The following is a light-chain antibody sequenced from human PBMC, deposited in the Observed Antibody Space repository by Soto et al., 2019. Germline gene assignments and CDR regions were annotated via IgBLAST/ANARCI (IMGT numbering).Light chain of an antibody. CDR3: SSYTNINTRAYV. CDR2: XVN. V-gene: IGLV2-14*01. Sequence: QSVLTQPASVSGSPGQSITISCTGTSGDIGSYNRVSWYQXXXGKKTXXXISXVNXXASGVYNRLSRSKSGKTASLTTSGLQAEDEAEYYCSSYTNINTRAYVFGTGTKVTGL. CDR1: SGDIGSYNR. J-gene: IGLJ1*01.